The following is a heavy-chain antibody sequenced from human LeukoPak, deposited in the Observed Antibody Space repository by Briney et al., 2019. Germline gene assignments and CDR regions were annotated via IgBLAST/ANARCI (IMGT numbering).Heavy chain of an antibody. Sequence: SETLSLTCSVSGGSISSSSYYWGWIRQPPGKGLEWIGSIYSTGTTYRNPSLKSRVTILVDTSNNQFSLKLSSVTAADTAVYYCARVPQLRYMDVWGKGTTVTVSS. CDR1: GGSISSSSYY. D-gene: IGHD1-1*01. J-gene: IGHJ6*03. CDR3: ARVPQLRYMDV. CDR2: IYSTGTT. V-gene: IGHV4-39*07.